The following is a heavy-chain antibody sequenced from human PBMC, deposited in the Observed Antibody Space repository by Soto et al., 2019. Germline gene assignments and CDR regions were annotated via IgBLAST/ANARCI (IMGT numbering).Heavy chain of an antibody. D-gene: IGHD3-3*01. CDR2: LNRDGSEK. CDR1: GFIFSNYW. Sequence: EVQLVESGGGLVQPGGSLRLSCAASGFIFSNYWMTWVRQAPGKGLEWVANLNRDGSEKYYEDSVKGRFTISRNNAQNALYLQMSSLRAEDTAVYYWVRGDLVWGGPGARVTVSS. J-gene: IGHJ4*03. V-gene: IGHV3-7*03. CDR3: VRGDLVW.